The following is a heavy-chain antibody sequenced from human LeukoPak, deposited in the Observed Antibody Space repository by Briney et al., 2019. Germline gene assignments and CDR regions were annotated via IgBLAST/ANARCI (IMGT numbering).Heavy chain of an antibody. Sequence: PGRSLRLSCAASGFTFSSYGMHWVRQAPGKGLEWVAVIWYDRSNKYYADSVKGRFTISRDNSKNTLYLQMNSLRAEDTAVYYCARDLLYGSGSPFDYWGQGTLVTVSS. CDR2: IWYDRSNK. D-gene: IGHD3-10*01. J-gene: IGHJ4*02. CDR3: ARDLLYGSGSPFDY. V-gene: IGHV3-33*01. CDR1: GFTFSSYG.